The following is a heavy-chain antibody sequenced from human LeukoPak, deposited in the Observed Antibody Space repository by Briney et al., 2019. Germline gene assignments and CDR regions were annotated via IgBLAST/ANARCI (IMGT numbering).Heavy chain of an antibody. V-gene: IGHV3-30*01. J-gene: IGHJ6*03. D-gene: IGHD2-15*01. Sequence: GGSLRLSCAASGFIFSSFAMHWVSQAPGKGLEWVAIISYDGSNKNYADSAKGRFTISRDNSKNTLYLQMNNLRAEDTAVYYCARVRLPGRYMYVWGKGTTVTVSS. CDR1: GFIFSSFA. CDR3: ARVRLPGRYMYV. CDR2: ISYDGSNK.